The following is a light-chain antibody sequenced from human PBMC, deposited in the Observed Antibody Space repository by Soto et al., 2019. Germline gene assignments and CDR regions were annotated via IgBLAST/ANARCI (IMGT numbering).Light chain of an antibody. CDR2: GAS. CDR3: QQYGSSGLT. V-gene: IGKV3-20*01. CDR1: QSVSSSY. J-gene: IGKJ4*01. Sequence: EIVLPQSPGTLSLSPWASATLSCRASQSVSSSYLAWYQQKPGQAPRLLIYGASSGATGIPDRFSGSGSGTDFTLTISRLEPEDVAVYYCQQYGSSGLTFGGGTKVDIK.